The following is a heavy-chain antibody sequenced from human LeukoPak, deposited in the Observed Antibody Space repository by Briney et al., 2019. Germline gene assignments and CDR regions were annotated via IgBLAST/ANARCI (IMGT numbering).Heavy chain of an antibody. J-gene: IGHJ4*02. Sequence: GEPLRLSCAASGFTFSSYSMHWVRQAPGKGLVWVSYISSSSSTIYYADSVKGRFTISRDNAKNSLYLQMNSLRDEDTAVYYCASIGWYSNEFDSWGEGTLVTVSS. CDR2: ISSSSSTI. CDR3: ASIGWYSNEFDS. CDR1: GFTFSSYS. D-gene: IGHD6-19*01. V-gene: IGHV3-48*02.